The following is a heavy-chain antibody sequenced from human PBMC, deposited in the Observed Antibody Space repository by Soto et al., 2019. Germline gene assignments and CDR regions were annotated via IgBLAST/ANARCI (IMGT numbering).Heavy chain of an antibody. CDR2: ISAYNGNT. D-gene: IGHD1-20*01. CDR3: ARRHKWNREYYYGMDV. CDR1: GYTFTSYG. V-gene: IGHV1-18*01. Sequence: GASVKVSCKASGYTFTSYGISWVRQAPGQGLEWMGWISAYNGNTNYAQKLQGRVTMTTDTSTSTAYMELRSLRSEDTAVYYCARRHKWNREYYYGMDVWGQGTTVTVSS. J-gene: IGHJ6*02.